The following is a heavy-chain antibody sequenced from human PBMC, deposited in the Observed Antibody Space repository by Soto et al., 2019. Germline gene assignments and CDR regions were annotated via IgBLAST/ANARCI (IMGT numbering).Heavy chain of an antibody. CDR1: GFTFSSYA. CDR3: ARSHSSSWSGGFDY. J-gene: IGHJ4*02. Sequence: QVQLVESGGGVVQPGRSLRLSCAASGFTFSSYAMHWVRQAPGKGLEWVAVISYDGSNKYYADSVKGRFTISRDNSKNTLYLQMNSLRAEDTAVYYGARSHSSSWSGGFDYWGQGTLVTVSS. V-gene: IGHV3-30-3*01. CDR2: ISYDGSNK. D-gene: IGHD6-13*01.